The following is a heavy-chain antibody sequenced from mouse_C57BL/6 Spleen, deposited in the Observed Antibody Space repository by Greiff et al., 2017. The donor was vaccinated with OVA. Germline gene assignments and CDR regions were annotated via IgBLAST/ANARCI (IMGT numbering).Heavy chain of an antibody. V-gene: IGHV1-72*01. Sequence: QVQLQQPGAELVKPGASVKLSCKASGYTFTSYWMHWVKQRPGRGLEWIGRIDPNSGGTKYNEKFKSKATLTADKPSSTAYMQLSSLTSEDSAVYYCASYSNYGYYAMDYWGQGTSVTVSS. J-gene: IGHJ4*01. D-gene: IGHD2-5*01. CDR1: GYTFTSYW. CDR3: ASYSNYGYYAMDY. CDR2: IDPNSGGT.